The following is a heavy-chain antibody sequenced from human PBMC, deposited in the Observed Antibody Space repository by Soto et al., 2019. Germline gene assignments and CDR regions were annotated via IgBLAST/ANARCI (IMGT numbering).Heavy chain of an antibody. Sequence: GGSLRLSCAASGFTFSSYWMSWVRQAPGKGLEWVANIKQDGSEKYYVDSVKGRFTISRDNAKNSLYLQMNSLRAEDTAVYYCARDGYCSSTSCYLEGPWFDPWGQGTLVTVSS. CDR3: ARDGYCSSTSCYLEGPWFDP. CDR2: IKQDGSEK. J-gene: IGHJ5*02. V-gene: IGHV3-7*01. D-gene: IGHD2-2*03. CDR1: GFTFSSYW.